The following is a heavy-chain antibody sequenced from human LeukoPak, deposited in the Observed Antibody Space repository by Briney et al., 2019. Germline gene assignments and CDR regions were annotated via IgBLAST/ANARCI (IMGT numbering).Heavy chain of an antibody. J-gene: IGHJ4*02. CDR2: INGEGSSI. CDR3: ARMADYDRSGFCGYLHY. Sequence: GGSLSPSCPASGFSFATYWMHWVRQAPGKGLEWLSRINGEGSSINYADSVKGRFTISRDNAKNTLYLQIDSLRVEDTAVYYCARMADYDRSGFCGYLHYWGQGTLVTVSS. D-gene: IGHD3-22*01. V-gene: IGHV3-74*01. CDR1: GFSFATYW.